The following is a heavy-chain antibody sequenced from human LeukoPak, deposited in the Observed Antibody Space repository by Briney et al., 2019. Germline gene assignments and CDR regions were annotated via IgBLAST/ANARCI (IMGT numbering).Heavy chain of an antibody. CDR3: ARDRVGATDYFDY. J-gene: IGHJ4*02. D-gene: IGHD1-26*01. CDR2: ISYDGSNK. V-gene: IGHV3-30-3*01. Sequence: GGSLRLSCAASGFTFSSYAMHWVRRAPGKGLEWVAVISYDGSNKYYADSVKGRFTISRDNSKNTLYLQMNSLRAEDTAVYYCARDRVGATDYFDYWGQGTLVTVSS. CDR1: GFTFSSYA.